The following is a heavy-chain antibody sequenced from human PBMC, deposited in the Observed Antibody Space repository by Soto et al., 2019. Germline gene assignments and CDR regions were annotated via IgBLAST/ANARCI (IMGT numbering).Heavy chain of an antibody. CDR2: IYYSGST. V-gene: IGHV4-59*01. CDR1: GGSISSYY. J-gene: IGHJ3*01. CDR3: ARQSHDSSGYPGAFDV. D-gene: IGHD3-22*01. Sequence: SETLSLTCSVSGGSISSYYWSWIRHPPGKGLEWIGYIYYSGSTNCNPSLKSRVTISVDTSKNQFSLKLSSVTAADTAVYYCARQSHDSSGYPGAFDVWRQG.